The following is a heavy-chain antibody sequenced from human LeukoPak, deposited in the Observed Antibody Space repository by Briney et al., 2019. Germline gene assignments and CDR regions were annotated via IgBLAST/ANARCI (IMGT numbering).Heavy chain of an antibody. CDR2: IYTSGNT. J-gene: IGHJ5*02. D-gene: IGHD2-15*01. CDR1: GASISSYY. CDR3: ARNVVVVAATHNWFDP. Sequence: SETLSLTCSVSGASISSYYWSWIRQPAGKGLEWIGRIYTSGNTNYNPSLKSRVTMSVDTSNNQFSLKLSSVTAADTAVYYCARNVVVVAATHNWFDPWGQGTLVTVSS. V-gene: IGHV4-4*07.